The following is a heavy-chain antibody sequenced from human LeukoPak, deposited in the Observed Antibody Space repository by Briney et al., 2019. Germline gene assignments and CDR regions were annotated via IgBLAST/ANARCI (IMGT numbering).Heavy chain of an antibody. V-gene: IGHV3-23*01. D-gene: IGHD2-21*02. CDR2: ISGSGGST. CDR1: GFTFSHYG. J-gene: IGHJ4*02. CDR3: AKSHHVTAIDY. Sequence: GGSLRLSCAASGFTFSHYGMTWVRQAPGKGLEWVSAISGSGGSTYYAGSVKGRFTISRDNSKNTLYLQMNSLRAGDTAVYYCAKSHHVTAIDYWGQGTLVTVSS.